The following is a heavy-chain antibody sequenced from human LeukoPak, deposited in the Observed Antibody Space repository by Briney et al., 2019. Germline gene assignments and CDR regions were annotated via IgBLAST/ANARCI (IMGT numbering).Heavy chain of an antibody. CDR1: GDSVSSNTAA. CDR2: TYYRSKWSY. CDR3: SRETSSNYINKGFDP. D-gene: IGHD3-10*01. V-gene: IGHV6-1*01. J-gene: IGHJ5*02. Sequence: SQTLSLTCAISGDSVSSNTAAWNWVRQSPSRGLEWLGRTYYRSKWSYDYAVSVRSRMTINPDTSKNQFSLHLNSVTPEDTAVYFCSRETSSNYINKGFDPWGQGTLVTVSS.